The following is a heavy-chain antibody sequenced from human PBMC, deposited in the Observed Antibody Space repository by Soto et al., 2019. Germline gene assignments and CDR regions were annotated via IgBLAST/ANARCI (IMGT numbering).Heavy chain of an antibody. Sequence: PGGSLRLSCAASGFTFSSYGMHWVRQAPGKGLEWVAVIWYDGSNKYYADSVKGRFTISRDNSKNTLYLQMNSLRAEDTAVYYCARTGTYIQDYYYYGMDVWGQGTTVTVSS. CDR2: IWYDGSNK. CDR1: GFTFSSYG. J-gene: IGHJ6*02. CDR3: ARTGTYIQDYYYYGMDV. V-gene: IGHV3-33*01. D-gene: IGHD1-1*01.